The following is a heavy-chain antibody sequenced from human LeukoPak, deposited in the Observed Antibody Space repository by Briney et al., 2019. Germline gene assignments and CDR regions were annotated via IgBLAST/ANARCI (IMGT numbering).Heavy chain of an antibody. CDR3: ARDKYSTSPQDH. Sequence: GGSLRLSCVASGFTFSSYDMSWVRQAPGKGLGWVSAISGSGGSIYYPDSVKGRFTISRDNSKNAVYLQMNSLRAEDTAIYYCARDKYSTSPQDHWGQGTLVSVSS. CDR1: GFTFSSYD. D-gene: IGHD2/OR15-2a*01. CDR2: ISGSGGSI. J-gene: IGHJ4*02. V-gene: IGHV3-23*01.